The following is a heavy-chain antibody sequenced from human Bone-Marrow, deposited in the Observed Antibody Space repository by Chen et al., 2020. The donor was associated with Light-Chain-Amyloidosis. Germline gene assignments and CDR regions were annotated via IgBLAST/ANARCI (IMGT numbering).Heavy chain of an antibody. V-gene: IGHV5-51*01. CDR3: ARLRDGYNFDY. Sequence: EVQLEQSGPEVKKPGESLKISCKGSGYTFPNYWIGWVRQMPGKGLGWMGVIYPDDSDARYRPSFEGQVTISADKSITTAYLQWRSLKASDTAMYYCARLRDGYNFDYWGQGTLVTVSS. CDR2: IYPDDSDA. CDR1: GYTFPNYW. J-gene: IGHJ4*02. D-gene: IGHD5-12*01.